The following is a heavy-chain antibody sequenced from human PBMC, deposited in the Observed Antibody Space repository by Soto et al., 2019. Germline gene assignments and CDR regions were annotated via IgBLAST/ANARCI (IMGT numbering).Heavy chain of an antibody. CDR1: GGSISSYY. V-gene: IGHV4-59*01. J-gene: IGHJ4*02. CDR2: IYYSGST. D-gene: IGHD2-2*01. Sequence: SETLSLTCTVSGGSISSYYWSWIRQPPGKGLEWIGFIYYSGSTNYNPSLKSRVTISVDTSKNQFSLKLSSVTAADTAVYYCARGPPHCSSTSCPPRYWGQGTLVTVSS. CDR3: ARGPPHCSSTSCPPRY.